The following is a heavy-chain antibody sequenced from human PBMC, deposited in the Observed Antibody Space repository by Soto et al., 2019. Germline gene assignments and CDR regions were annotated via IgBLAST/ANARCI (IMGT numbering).Heavy chain of an antibody. Sequence: GGSLRLSCAASGRSGSSNYMSWVRQAPGKGLEWVAVIYSGGSTYYADSVKGRFTISRDDSKNTVFLQMDRLRAEDTALYYCAIFYDFWTDPRDYWGQGSLVTVSS. J-gene: IGHJ4*02. D-gene: IGHD3-3*01. CDR2: IYSGGST. CDR3: AIFYDFWTDPRDY. CDR1: GRSGSSNY. V-gene: IGHV3-53*01.